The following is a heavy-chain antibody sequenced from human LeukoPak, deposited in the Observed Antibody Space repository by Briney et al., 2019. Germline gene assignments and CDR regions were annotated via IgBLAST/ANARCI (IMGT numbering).Heavy chain of an antibody. J-gene: IGHJ4*02. V-gene: IGHV3-30*04. CDR3: ASSGKYQLLWGDFDY. Sequence: GGSLRLPCVASGFTFSSYAMHWVRQAPGKGLEWVAVISYDGSNKYYADSVKGRFTISGDNSKNTLYLQMNSLRAEDTAAYYCASSGKYQLLWGDFDYRGQGTLVTVSS. CDR1: GFTFSSYA. D-gene: IGHD2-2*01. CDR2: ISYDGSNK.